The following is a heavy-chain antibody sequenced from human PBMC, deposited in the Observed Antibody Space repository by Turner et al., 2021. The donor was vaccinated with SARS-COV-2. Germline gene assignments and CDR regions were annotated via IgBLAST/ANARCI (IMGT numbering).Heavy chain of an antibody. D-gene: IGHD5-12*01. Sequence: QLQLVQSGAEVKKPGASVKGSCKASGYTFTGYYMHWVRQAPGQGLEWMGWINPNSGGTNYAQKFQGRVTMTRDTSISTAYMELSRLRSDDTAVYYCAVLEMATITDAFDIWGQGTMVTVSS. CDR3: AVLEMATITDAFDI. J-gene: IGHJ3*02. CDR1: GYTFTGYY. V-gene: IGHV1-2*02. CDR2: INPNSGGT.